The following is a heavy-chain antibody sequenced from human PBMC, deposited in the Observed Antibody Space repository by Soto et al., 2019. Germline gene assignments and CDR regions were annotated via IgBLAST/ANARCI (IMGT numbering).Heavy chain of an antibody. J-gene: IGHJ4*02. CDR2: ISYDGSNK. Sequence: EGSLRLSCAASGFTFSSYAMHWVRQAPGKGLEWVAVISYDGSNKYYADSVKGRFTISRDNSKNTLYLQMNSLRAEDTAVYYCAREKAWDMIGPQNYYFDYWGQGTLVTVSS. V-gene: IGHV3-30-3*01. CDR3: AREKAWDMIGPQNYYFDY. CDR1: GFTFSSYA. D-gene: IGHD3-22*01.